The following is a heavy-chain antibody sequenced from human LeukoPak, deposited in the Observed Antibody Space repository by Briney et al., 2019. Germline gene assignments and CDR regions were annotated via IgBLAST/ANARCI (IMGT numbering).Heavy chain of an antibody. Sequence: SETLSLTCTVSGGSISSSSYSWGWIRQPPGKGLEWIGEINHSGSTNYNPSLKSRVTISVDTSKNQFSLKLSSVTAADTAVYYCARGGGMATIHHDAFDIWGQGTMVTVSS. CDR2: INHSGST. CDR3: ARGGGMATIHHDAFDI. CDR1: GGSISSSSYS. D-gene: IGHD5-24*01. V-gene: IGHV4-39*07. J-gene: IGHJ3*02.